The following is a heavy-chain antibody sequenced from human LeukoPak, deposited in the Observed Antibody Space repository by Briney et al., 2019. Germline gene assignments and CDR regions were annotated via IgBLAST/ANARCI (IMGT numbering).Heavy chain of an antibody. D-gene: IGHD3-16*01. Sequence: SETLSLTCTVSGGSISSYYWSWVRQPPGKGLEWIGYIYYSGSTNYNPSLKSRVTISVDTSKNQFSLKLNSVTAADTAVYYCARRPLGGGIDSWGQGTLVTVSS. CDR2: IYYSGST. CDR3: ARRPLGGGIDS. J-gene: IGHJ4*02. V-gene: IGHV4-59*12. CDR1: GGSISSYY.